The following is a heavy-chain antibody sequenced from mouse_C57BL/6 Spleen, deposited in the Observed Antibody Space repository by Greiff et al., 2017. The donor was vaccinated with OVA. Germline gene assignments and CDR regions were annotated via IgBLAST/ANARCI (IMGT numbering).Heavy chain of an antibody. CDR2: INPSTGGT. V-gene: IGHV1-42*01. J-gene: IGHJ2*01. CDR3: ARGVPQATNYFDY. D-gene: IGHD3-2*02. Sequence: VQLKESGPELVKPGASVKISCKASGYSFTGYYMNWVKQSPEKSLEWIGEINPSTGGTTYNQKFKAKATLTVDKSSSTAYMQLKSLTSEDSAVYYCARGVPQATNYFDYWGQGTTLTVSS. CDR1: GYSFTGYY.